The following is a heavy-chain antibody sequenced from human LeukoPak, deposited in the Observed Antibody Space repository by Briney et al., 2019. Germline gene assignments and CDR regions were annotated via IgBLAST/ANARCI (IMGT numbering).Heavy chain of an antibody. Sequence: PGGSLRLSCAASGFTFSSYGMHWVRQAPGKGLEWVAVISYDGTNNYYADSAKGRFTISRDNAKNSLYLQMNSLRAEDTAVYYCATSISSSRNYWGQGTLVTASS. D-gene: IGHD6-6*01. V-gene: IGHV3-30*03. J-gene: IGHJ4*02. CDR1: GFTFSSYG. CDR3: ATSISSSRNY. CDR2: ISYDGTNN.